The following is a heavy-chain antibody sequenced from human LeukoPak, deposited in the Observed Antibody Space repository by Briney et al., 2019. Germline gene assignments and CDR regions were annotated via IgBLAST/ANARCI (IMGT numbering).Heavy chain of an antibody. V-gene: IGHV3-9*01. Sequence: PGRSLRLSCAASGFIFDDYAMHWVRHAPGKGLEWVSGISGNSGSIGYADSVKGRFTISRVNAKNSLYLQMNSLRAEDTALYYCAKDIGLRYSYGLYYFDYWGQGTLVTVSS. CDR2: ISGNSGSI. D-gene: IGHD5-18*01. CDR3: AKDIGLRYSYGLYYFDY. CDR1: GFIFDDYA. J-gene: IGHJ4*02.